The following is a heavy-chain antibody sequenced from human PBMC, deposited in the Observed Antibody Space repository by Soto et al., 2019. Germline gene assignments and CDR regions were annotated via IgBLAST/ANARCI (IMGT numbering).Heavy chain of an antibody. CDR3: TFYYFWSGYDRVPLGNWFDP. J-gene: IGHJ5*02. CDR2: IKSKTDGGTT. Sequence: PGGSLRLSCAASGFTFSNAWMNWVRQAPGKGLEWVGRIKSKTDGGTTDYAAPVKGRFTISRDDSKNTLYLQMNSLKTEDTAVYYFTFYYFWSGYDRVPLGNWFDPWGQGTLVTVSS. CDR1: GFTFSNAW. V-gene: IGHV3-15*07. D-gene: IGHD3-3*01.